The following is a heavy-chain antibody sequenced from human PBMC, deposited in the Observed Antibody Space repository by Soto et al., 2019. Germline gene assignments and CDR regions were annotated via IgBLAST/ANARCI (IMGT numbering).Heavy chain of an antibody. CDR2: ISDSADIT. J-gene: IGHJ4*02. V-gene: IGHV3-23*01. CDR1: GFTFSSYA. CDR3: AKARDLHWVRLPIDC. D-gene: IGHD5-12*01. Sequence: PGGSLRLSCAASGFTFSSYAMSWVRQAPGKGLEWVSSISDSADITYYADSVRGRFTVSRDNSKNTLSLQMNSLSAEDTAVYYCAKARDLHWVRLPIDCWGQGTLVTVSS.